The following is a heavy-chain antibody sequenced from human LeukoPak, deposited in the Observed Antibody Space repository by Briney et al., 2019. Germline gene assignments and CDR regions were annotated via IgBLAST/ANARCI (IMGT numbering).Heavy chain of an antibody. D-gene: IGHD6-13*01. V-gene: IGHV1-18*01. J-gene: IGHJ6*03. CDR1: GYTFTSYG. CDR3: ARVASSSWHPTNYYYMDV. CDR2: ISAYNGNT. Sequence: ASVKVSCKASGYTFTSYGISWVRQAPGQGVEWMGWISAYNGNTNYAQKLQGRVTMTTDTSTSTAYMELRSLRSDDTAVYYCARVASSSWHPTNYYYMDVWGKGTTVTVSS.